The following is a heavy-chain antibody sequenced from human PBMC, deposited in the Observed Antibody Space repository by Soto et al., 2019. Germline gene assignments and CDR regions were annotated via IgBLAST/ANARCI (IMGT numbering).Heavy chain of an antibody. CDR2: IIPIFGTA. D-gene: IGHD3-22*01. J-gene: IGHJ6*02. Sequence: QVQLVQSGAEVKKPGSSVKVSCKASGGTFSSYAISWVRQAPGQGLEWMGGIIPIFGTANYAQKFQGRVTITADDSTSTAYMELSSLRSEDTAVYYCARDLITMIVVAPPHGDYYYYGMDVWGQGTTVTVSS. V-gene: IGHV1-69*12. CDR3: ARDLITMIVVAPPHGDYYYYGMDV. CDR1: GGTFSSYA.